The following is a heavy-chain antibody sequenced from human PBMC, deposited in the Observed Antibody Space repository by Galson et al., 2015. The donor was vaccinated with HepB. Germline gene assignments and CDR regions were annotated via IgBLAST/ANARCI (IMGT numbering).Heavy chain of an antibody. CDR1: RYRFTSYW. D-gene: IGHD2-2*01. CDR3: ASYQGYGMDV. V-gene: IGHV5-10-1*01. J-gene: IGHJ6*02. CDR2: IAPSDSPA. Sequence: QSGAEVKKPGESLRISCKGPRYRFTSYWINWVRQMPGKGLAWMGRIAPSDSPANYSPSFQDHVTISVDKSISTAYLQWSSLKASDTAMYYCASYQGYGMDVWGQGTTVTVSS.